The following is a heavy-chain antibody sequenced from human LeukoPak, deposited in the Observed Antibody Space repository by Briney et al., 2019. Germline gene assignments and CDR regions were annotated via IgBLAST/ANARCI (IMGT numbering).Heavy chain of an antibody. V-gene: IGHV3-30*18. CDR1: GFTFSSYA. CDR3: AKPRMFYFDY. D-gene: IGHD3-10*02. CDR2: ISYDGSNK. J-gene: IGHJ4*02. Sequence: GGSLRLSCAASGFTFSSYAMHWVRQAPGKGLEWVAVISYDGSNKYYADSVKGRFTISRDNSKNTLYLQMNSLRAEDTAVYYCAKPRMFYFDYWGQGTLVTVSS.